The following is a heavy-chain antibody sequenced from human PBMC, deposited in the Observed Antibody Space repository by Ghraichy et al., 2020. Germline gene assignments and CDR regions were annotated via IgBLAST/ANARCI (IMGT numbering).Heavy chain of an antibody. J-gene: IGHJ4*02. CDR3: ARDVPLGSVMAPFDY. CDR2: ISSSSTYI. Sequence: GGSLRLSCAASGFTFNTYTMNWVRQAPGKGLEWVSSISSSSTYIHYADSVKGRFTISRDNAKNSLYLQVNSLRAEDTAMYFCARDVPLGSVMAPFDYWGQGTLVTVSS. CDR1: GFTFNTYT. V-gene: IGHV3-21*01. D-gene: IGHD3-16*01.